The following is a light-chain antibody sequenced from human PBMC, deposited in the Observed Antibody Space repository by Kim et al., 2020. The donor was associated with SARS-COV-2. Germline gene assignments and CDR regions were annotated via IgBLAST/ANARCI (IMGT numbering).Light chain of an antibody. CDR1: QSINGDK. CDR3: QQYGNSPLT. J-gene: IGKJ4*01. V-gene: IGKV3-20*01. Sequence: EIVLTQSPGTLSLSPGERATLSCRASQSINGDKLAWYQQKPGQAPRLLMYGASSRATGIPDRFSGSGSGRDFTLAISRLEPEDFAVFYCQQYGNSPLTFGGGTKVDIK. CDR2: GAS.